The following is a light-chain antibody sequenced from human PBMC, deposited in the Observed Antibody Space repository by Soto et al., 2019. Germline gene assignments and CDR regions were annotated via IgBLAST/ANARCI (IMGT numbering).Light chain of an antibody. CDR2: KAS. V-gene: IGKV1-5*03. CDR3: QQYNSYPWT. Sequence: DIQMTQSPSTLSGSVGDRVTITCRASQTISSWLAWYQQKPGKAPKLLIYKASTLKSGVPSRFSGSGSGTEFTLTISSLQPDDFETYYCQQYNSYPWTFGQGTKVDIK. CDR1: QTISSW. J-gene: IGKJ1*01.